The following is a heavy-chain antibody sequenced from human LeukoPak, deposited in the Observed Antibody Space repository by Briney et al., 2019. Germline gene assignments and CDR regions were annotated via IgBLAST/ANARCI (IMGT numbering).Heavy chain of an antibody. CDR2: IDPSDSYT. CDR3: ATYYYDSSGQYYFDY. J-gene: IGHJ4*02. V-gene: IGHV5-10-1*01. CDR1: GYRFTSYW. D-gene: IGHD3-22*01. Sequence: GESLKISCKGSGYRFTSYWISWVRQMPGKGLEWMGRIDPSDSYTNYSPSFQGHVTISADKSISTAYLQWSSLKASDTAMYYCATYYYDSSGQYYFDYWGQGTLVTVSS.